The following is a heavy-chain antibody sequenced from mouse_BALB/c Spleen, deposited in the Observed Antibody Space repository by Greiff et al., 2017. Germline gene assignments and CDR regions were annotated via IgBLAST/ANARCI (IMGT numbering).Heavy chain of an antibody. D-gene: IGHD2-4*01. J-gene: IGHJ4*01. CDR1: GFDFSRYW. Sequence: VQLKQSGGGLVQPGGSLNLSCAASGFDFSRYWMSWARQAPGKGQEWIGEINPGSSTINYTPSLKDKFIISRDNAKNTLYLQMSKVRSEDTALYYCARLGITTSGMDYWGQGTSVTVSS. CDR2: INPGSSTI. CDR3: ARLGITTSGMDY. V-gene: IGHV4-2*02.